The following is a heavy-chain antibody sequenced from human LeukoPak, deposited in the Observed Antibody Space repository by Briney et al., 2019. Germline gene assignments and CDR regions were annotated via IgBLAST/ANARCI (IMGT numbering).Heavy chain of an antibody. Sequence: ASVKVSCKASGGTFSSYAISWVRQAPGQGLEWMGRIIPILGIANYAQKLQGRVTITADKSTSTAYMELSSLRSEDTAVYYCAREAYYDSSGYYHRLADYWGQGTLVTVSS. D-gene: IGHD3-22*01. CDR1: GGTFSSYA. V-gene: IGHV1-69*04. CDR2: IIPILGIA. J-gene: IGHJ4*02. CDR3: AREAYYDSSGYYHRLADY.